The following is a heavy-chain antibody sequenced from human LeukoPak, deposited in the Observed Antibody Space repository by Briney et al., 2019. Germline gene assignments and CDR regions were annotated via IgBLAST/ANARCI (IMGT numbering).Heavy chain of an antibody. CDR3: ATAGRRLFGVLIPLSFDY. J-gene: IGHJ4*02. Sequence: ASVKVSCKASGYSFTNYYIHWVRQAPGQGLEWMGMIIPSDGFTTYAQKFQGRLTMTRDMSTSTVYMELSSLRSEDTALYYCATAGRRLFGVLIPLSFDYWGQGTLVTVSS. CDR1: GYSFTNYY. CDR2: IIPSDGFT. V-gene: IGHV1-46*01. D-gene: IGHD3-3*01.